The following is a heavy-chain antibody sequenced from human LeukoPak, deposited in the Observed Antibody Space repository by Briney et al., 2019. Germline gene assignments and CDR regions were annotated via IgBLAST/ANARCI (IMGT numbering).Heavy chain of an antibody. Sequence: SVKVSCKPSGGSFNRYVLPWLRQAPGPGLKCMGRIIPILNVANFAQKTQGRVTITADKSTTTAHMELSSLRSEDTAVYYCSRDGVYSPDGSSYHRDAFDIWGQGTVVTASS. CDR3: SRDGVYSPDGSSYHRDAFDI. V-gene: IGHV1-69*04. J-gene: IGHJ3*02. D-gene: IGHD1-14*01. CDR1: GGSFNRYV. CDR2: IIPILNVA.